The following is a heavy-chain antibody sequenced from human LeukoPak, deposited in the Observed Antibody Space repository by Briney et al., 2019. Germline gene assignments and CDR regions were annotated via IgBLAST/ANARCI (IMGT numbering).Heavy chain of an antibody. V-gene: IGHV3-21*01. J-gene: IGHJ2*01. CDR1: GFTFSSYS. Sequence: GGSLRLSCAASGFTFSSYSMNWVRQAPGKGLEWVSSISSSSSYIYYADSVKGRFTISRDNAKNSLYLQMNSLRAEDTAVYYCAKDRTVGASYWYFDLWGRGTLVTVSS. CDR3: AKDRTVGASYWYFDL. CDR2: ISSSSSYI. D-gene: IGHD1-26*01.